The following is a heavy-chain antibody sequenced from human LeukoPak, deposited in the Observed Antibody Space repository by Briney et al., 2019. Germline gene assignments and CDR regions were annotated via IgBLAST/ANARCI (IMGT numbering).Heavy chain of an antibody. Sequence: PSETLSLTCTVSGDSITSGSYYWSWIRQPAGKGLEWIGRIYSSGDTNYNPSLKSRVTISVDTSKNQFSLKLNSVTAADTALYYCARVGSGDYGDYFDYWGQGTLVTVSS. D-gene: IGHD4-17*01. J-gene: IGHJ4*02. V-gene: IGHV4-61*02. CDR3: ARVGSGDYGDYFDY. CDR2: IYSSGDT. CDR1: GDSITSGSYY.